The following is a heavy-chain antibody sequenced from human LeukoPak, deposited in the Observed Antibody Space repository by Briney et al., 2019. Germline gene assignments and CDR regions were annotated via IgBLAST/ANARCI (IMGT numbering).Heavy chain of an antibody. J-gene: IGHJ5*02. CDR2: IYHSGST. V-gene: IGHV4-30-2*01. CDR1: GGSISSGGYY. CDR3: ARDGFTYGSGGIDGFDP. D-gene: IGHD3-10*01. Sequence: SETLSLTCTVSGGSISSGGYYWSWIRQPPGKGLEWIGYIYHSGSTYYNPSLKSRVTISVDRSKNQFSLKLSSVTAADTAVYYCARDGFTYGSGGIDGFDPWGQGTLVTVSS.